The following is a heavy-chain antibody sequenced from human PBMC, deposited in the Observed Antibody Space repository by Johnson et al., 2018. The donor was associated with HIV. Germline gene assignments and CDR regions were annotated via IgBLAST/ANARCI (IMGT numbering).Heavy chain of an antibody. V-gene: IGHV3-30-3*01. J-gene: IGHJ3*02. CDR3: AKAFQVLLSHDAFDI. CDR2: ISYDGSNK. Sequence: QMLLVESGGGVVQPGRSLRLSCAASGFTFSSYAMHWVRQAPGKGLEWVAVISYDGSNKYYADSVKGRFTISRDNSKNTLYLRMNSLRAEDTALYYCAKAFQVLLSHDAFDIWGQGTMVTVSS. D-gene: IGHD2-2*01. CDR1: GFTFSSYA.